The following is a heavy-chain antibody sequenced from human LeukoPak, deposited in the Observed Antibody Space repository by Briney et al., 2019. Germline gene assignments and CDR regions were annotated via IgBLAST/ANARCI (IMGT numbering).Heavy chain of an antibody. D-gene: IGHD1-26*01. J-gene: IGHJ4*02. CDR3: ARRGSGNYVDY. Sequence: SETLSLTCAVSGYSISSGYYWGWIRQPPGKGLEWIANIYHSGSAYYNLSLKSRVTISVDTSKNEFSLKLRSVTAADTAVYYCARRGSGNYVDYWGQGTLVTVSS. CDR1: GYSISSGYY. V-gene: IGHV4-38-2*01. CDR2: IYHSGSA.